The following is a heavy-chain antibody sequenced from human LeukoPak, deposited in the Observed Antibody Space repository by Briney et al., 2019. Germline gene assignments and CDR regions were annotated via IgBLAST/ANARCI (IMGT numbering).Heavy chain of an antibody. CDR3: ARRDTSGWNSFDY. Sequence: SETLSLTCTVSGGSISGYYWSWIRQPPGKGLEWTGYIYYSGSTNYNPSLKSRLTISRDTSKNQFSLKLSSVTAADTAVYYCARRDTSGWNSFDYWGQGTLVTVSS. CDR1: GGSISGYY. V-gene: IGHV4-59*08. J-gene: IGHJ4*02. D-gene: IGHD6-19*01. CDR2: IYYSGST.